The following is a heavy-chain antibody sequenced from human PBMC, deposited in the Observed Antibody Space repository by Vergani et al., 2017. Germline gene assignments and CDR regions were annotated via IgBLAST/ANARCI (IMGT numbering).Heavy chain of an antibody. V-gene: IGHV1-69*13. D-gene: IGHD1-14*01. CDR2: IIPNFSPA. CDR3: ARDRMSVRFRQPHYYGMDV. CDR1: GGAFSTYA. Sequence: QVQLEQSGAEVKKPGSSVKVSCKASGGAFSTYAINWVRQAPGQGLEWMGAIIPNFSPARSAQKFQGRVTITADESTRTVYMELNSLRSDDSAVYYCARDRMSVRFRQPHYYGMDVWGQGTTVTVSS. J-gene: IGHJ6*02.